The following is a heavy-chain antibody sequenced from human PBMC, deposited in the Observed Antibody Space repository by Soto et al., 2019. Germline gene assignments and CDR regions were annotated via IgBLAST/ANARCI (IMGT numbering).Heavy chain of an antibody. CDR3: AKIKGEYGYGPNWFGP. J-gene: IGHJ5*02. Sequence: GGSLRLSCAASGFTFSSYAMSWVRQAPGKGLEWVSAISGSGGSTYYADSVKGRFTISRDNSKNTLYLQMNSLRAEDTAVYYCAKIKGEYGYGPNWFGPWCQGTLGSVSS. CDR1: GFTFSSYA. V-gene: IGHV3-23*01. D-gene: IGHD5-18*01. CDR2: ISGSGGST.